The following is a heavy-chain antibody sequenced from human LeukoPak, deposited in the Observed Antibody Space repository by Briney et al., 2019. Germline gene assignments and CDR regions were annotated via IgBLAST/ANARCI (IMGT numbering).Heavy chain of an antibody. CDR1: GGSISSYY. Sequence: SETLSLTCTVSGGSISSYYWSWIRRPAGKGLEWIGRIYTSGSTNYNPSLKSRVTMSVDTSKNQFSLKLSSVTAADTAVYYCARGEQWLVSNYYYYHMDVWGKGTTVTVSS. J-gene: IGHJ6*03. CDR3: ARGEQWLVSNYYYYHMDV. CDR2: IYTSGST. D-gene: IGHD6-19*01. V-gene: IGHV4-4*07.